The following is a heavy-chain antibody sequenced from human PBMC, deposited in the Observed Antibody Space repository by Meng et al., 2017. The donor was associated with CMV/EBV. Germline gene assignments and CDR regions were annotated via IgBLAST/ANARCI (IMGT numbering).Heavy chain of an antibody. V-gene: IGHV2-5*01. CDR3: AHNVKDFGVNHYFDY. Sequence: FSLITSGVGVGWIRPPPEEALEWLALIYWNNDRRYSPSLKGRLTITKDTSKNQVVLTMTNMNPVDTATYYCAHNVKDFGVNHYFDYWGQGTLVTVSS. CDR1: FSLITSGVG. J-gene: IGHJ4*02. CDR2: IYWNNDR. D-gene: IGHD3-3*01.